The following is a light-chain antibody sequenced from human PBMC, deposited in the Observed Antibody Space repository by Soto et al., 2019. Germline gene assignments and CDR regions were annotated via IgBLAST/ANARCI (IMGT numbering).Light chain of an antibody. J-gene: IGKJ1*01. Sequence: DIQMTQSPSTLSASVGDRVTITCRASQNVNKWLAWFQQKPGKVPKLLIFDASTLQTGVRSRFGGGGSGTEFTLTISGLQPDDFATYYCQQYNSYSPWTFGPRTKVDIK. CDR2: DAS. CDR1: QNVNKW. CDR3: QQYNSYSPWT. V-gene: IGKV1-5*01.